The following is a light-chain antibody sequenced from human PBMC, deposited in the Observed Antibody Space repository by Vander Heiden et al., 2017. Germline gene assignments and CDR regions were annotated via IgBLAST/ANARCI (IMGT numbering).Light chain of an antibody. Sequence: ELVLPQSPVTVSVSPGERATLPCRASQSVRTGEAWYHQKPGQAPRLISYGASISATGIPPRMSGSGSGTEFTLTISSLQSEDFAVYYCQQQYIGPPNTFGQGTRVEIK. CDR1: QSVRTG. V-gene: IGKV3-15*01. CDR3: QQQYIGPPNT. J-gene: IGKJ1*01. CDR2: GAS.